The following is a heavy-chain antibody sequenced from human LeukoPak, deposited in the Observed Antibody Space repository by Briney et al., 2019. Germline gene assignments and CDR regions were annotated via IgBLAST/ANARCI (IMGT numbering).Heavy chain of an antibody. CDR3: AKEPSVSGATTSDY. J-gene: IGHJ4*02. Sequence: PGGSLRLSCAASGFTFSSYGMHWVRQAPGKGLEWVAVIWYDGSNKYYADSVKGRFTISRDNPKNTLYLQMNSLRAEDTAVYYCAKEPSVSGATTSDYWGQGTLVTVSS. CDR2: IWYDGSNK. D-gene: IGHD1-26*01. CDR1: GFTFSSYG. V-gene: IGHV3-33*06.